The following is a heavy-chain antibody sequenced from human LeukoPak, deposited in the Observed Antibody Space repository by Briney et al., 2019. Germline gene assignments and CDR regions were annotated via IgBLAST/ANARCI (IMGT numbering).Heavy chain of an antibody. J-gene: IGHJ3*02. D-gene: IGHD2-15*01. Sequence: GGSLRLSCAASGFTFSSYWMHWVRQAPGKGLVWVSRINSDGSRTTYADSVKGRFTIPRDNAKNTLYLEMNSLRAEDTAVYYCARSGGCSGGSCYVDAFDIWGQGTMVTVSS. CDR1: GFTFSSYW. CDR3: ARSGGCSGGSCYVDAFDI. CDR2: INSDGSRT. V-gene: IGHV3-74*01.